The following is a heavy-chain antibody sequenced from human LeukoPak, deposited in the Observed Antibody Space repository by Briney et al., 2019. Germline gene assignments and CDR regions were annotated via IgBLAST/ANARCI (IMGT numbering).Heavy chain of an antibody. J-gene: IGHJ4*02. Sequence: PGGSLRLSCAASGFTFSSYAMSWVRQAPGKGLEWVSAISGSGGSTYYADSVKGRFTISRDNSKNTLYLQMNSLRAEDTAVYYCAPDLLGYCSGGSCYDAGHDYWGQGTLVTVSS. D-gene: IGHD2-15*01. V-gene: IGHV3-23*01. CDR2: ISGSGGST. CDR3: APDLLGYCSGGSCYDAGHDY. CDR1: GFTFSSYA.